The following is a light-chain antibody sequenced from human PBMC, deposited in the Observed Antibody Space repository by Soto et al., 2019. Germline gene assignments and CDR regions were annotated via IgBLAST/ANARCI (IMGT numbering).Light chain of an antibody. Sequence: EIVLTQSPGTQSLSPGERATLSCRASQSVRSNLAWYQQNPGQAPRLLIYGASTRATGIPARFSVSGSGTEFTLNTSILQSEDCTVYYWQQYNNWPTITLGQGQRLE. V-gene: IGKV3-15*01. J-gene: IGKJ5*01. CDR1: QSVRSN. CDR3: QQYNNWPTIT. CDR2: GAS.